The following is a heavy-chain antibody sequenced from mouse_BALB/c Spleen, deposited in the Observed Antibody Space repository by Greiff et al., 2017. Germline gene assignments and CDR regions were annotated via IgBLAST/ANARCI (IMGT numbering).Heavy chain of an antibody. D-gene: IGHD2-2*01. J-gene: IGHJ3*01. CDR1: GYTFTNYW. Sequence: QVQLQQSGAELVRPGTSVKISCKASGYTFTNYWLGWVKQRPGHGLEWIGDIYPGGGYTNYNEKFKGKATLTADTSSSTAYMQLCSLTSEDSAVYFCARSGYDEDPAWYAYWGQGTLVTVSA. V-gene: IGHV1-63*02. CDR2: IYPGGGYT. CDR3: ARSGYDEDPAWYAY.